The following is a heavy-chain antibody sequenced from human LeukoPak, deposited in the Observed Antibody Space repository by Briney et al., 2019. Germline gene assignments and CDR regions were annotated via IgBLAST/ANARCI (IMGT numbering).Heavy chain of an antibody. J-gene: IGHJ2*01. CDR2: INHSGST. V-gene: IGHV4-34*01. CDR1: GGSFSGYY. D-gene: IGHD6-19*01. Sequence: SETLSLTCAVYGGSFSGYYWSWVRQAPGKGLEWIGEINHSGSTNYHPSLKSRVTISLDTSKNQFSLKLSSVTAADTAVYYCAGLAVAGSYWYFDLWGRGTPASVSS. CDR3: AGLAVAGSYWYFDL.